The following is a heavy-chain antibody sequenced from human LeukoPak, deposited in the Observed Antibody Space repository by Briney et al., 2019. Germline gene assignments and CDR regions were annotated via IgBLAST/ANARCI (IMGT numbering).Heavy chain of an antibody. CDR2: IYYSGST. CDR1: GGSISSYY. D-gene: IGHD3-10*01. Sequence: SETLSLTCTVSGGSISSYYWSWIRQPPGKGLEWIGYIYYSGSTNYNPSLKSRVTISVDTSKNQFSLKLSSVTAADTAVYYCARLDTMVRGELDPWGQGTPVTVSS. V-gene: IGHV4-59*08. CDR3: ARLDTMVRGELDP. J-gene: IGHJ5*02.